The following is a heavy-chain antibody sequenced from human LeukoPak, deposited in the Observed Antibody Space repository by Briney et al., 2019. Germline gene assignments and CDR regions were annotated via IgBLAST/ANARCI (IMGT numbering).Heavy chain of an antibody. V-gene: IGHV4-59*03. J-gene: IGHJ2*01. CDR2: IYYSGST. Sequence: SETLSLTCTVSGGSISSYYWSWIRQPPGKGLEWVGYIYYSGSTNYNPSRKSQVTISVDTSKSQFSLKLSSVTAAGTAVYYCARLFAFPKWHFDLWGRGTVVTVSS. CDR3: ARLFAFPKWHFDL. CDR1: GGSISSYY. D-gene: IGHD5-12*01.